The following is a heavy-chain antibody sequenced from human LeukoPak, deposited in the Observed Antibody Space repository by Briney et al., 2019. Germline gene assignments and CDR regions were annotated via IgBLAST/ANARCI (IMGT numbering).Heavy chain of an antibody. V-gene: IGHV3-23*01. Sequence: GGSLRLSCAASGFTFSSYGMSWVRQAPGKGLEWVSAISGSGGSTYYADSVKGRFTISRDNSKNTLYLQMNSLRAEDTAVYYCAKDDDSSGYYYAYWGQGTLVTVSS. J-gene: IGHJ4*02. D-gene: IGHD3-22*01. CDR3: AKDDDSSGYYYAY. CDR1: GFTFSSYG. CDR2: ISGSGGST.